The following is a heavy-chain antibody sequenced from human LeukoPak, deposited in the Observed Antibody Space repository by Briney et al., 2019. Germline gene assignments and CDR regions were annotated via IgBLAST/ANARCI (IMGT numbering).Heavy chain of an antibody. Sequence: SGGSLRLSCVTTGFAFSGDWMSWVRQAPGKGLEWVANINQDESERFVVDSLRGRVTISRDNTRNSLYLQMHSLRVDDTAVYYCAKEERLNKYCSSTSCSMVNAFDIWGQGTMVTVSS. CDR2: INQDESER. V-gene: IGHV3-7*01. J-gene: IGHJ3*02. CDR1: GFAFSGDW. CDR3: AKEERLNKYCSSTSCSMVNAFDI. D-gene: IGHD2-2*01.